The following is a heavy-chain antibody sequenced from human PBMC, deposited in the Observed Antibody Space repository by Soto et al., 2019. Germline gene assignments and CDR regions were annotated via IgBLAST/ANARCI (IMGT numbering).Heavy chain of an antibody. D-gene: IGHD6-6*01. Sequence: QITLKESGPTLVKPTQTLTLTCTFSGFSLSTSGVGVGWIRQPPGKALEWLALIYWDDDKRYSPSLKSRLTITKVTSKNQVVLTMTNMDPVDTATYYCAHSGGSSAVFGYYYYMDVWGKGTTVTVSS. V-gene: IGHV2-5*02. CDR2: IYWDDDK. CDR3: AHSGGSSAVFGYYYYMDV. J-gene: IGHJ6*03. CDR1: GFSLSTSGVG.